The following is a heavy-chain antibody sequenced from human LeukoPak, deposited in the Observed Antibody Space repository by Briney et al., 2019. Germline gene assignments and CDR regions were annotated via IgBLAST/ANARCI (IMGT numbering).Heavy chain of an antibody. CDR3: ARFGDQVHSSRLYPGGCYFDY. CDR2: IYHSGST. V-gene: IGHV4-4*02. Sequence: PSETLSLTRAVSGGSISSSNRWSWVRQPPGKGLEWIGEIYHSGSTNYNPSLKSRVTISVDKSKNQFSLKLSSVTAADTAVYYCARFGDQVHSSRLYPGGCYFDYWGQGTLVTVSS. J-gene: IGHJ4*02. D-gene: IGHD6-13*01. CDR1: GGSISSSNR.